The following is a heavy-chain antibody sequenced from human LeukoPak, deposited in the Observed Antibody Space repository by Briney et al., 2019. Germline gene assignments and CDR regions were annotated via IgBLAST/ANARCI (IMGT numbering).Heavy chain of an antibody. CDR2: IYHSGST. CDR3: ARGDIYVDY. Sequence: SETLSLTCTVSGYSLSSGFFCDWIRQPPGKGLEWIGYIYHSGSTYYNPSLKSRVTVSVDRSKNQFSLKVRSVTAADTAVYYCARGDIYVDYWGQGTLVTVSS. CDR1: GYSLSSGFF. V-gene: IGHV4-38-2*02. D-gene: IGHD2-21*01. J-gene: IGHJ4*02.